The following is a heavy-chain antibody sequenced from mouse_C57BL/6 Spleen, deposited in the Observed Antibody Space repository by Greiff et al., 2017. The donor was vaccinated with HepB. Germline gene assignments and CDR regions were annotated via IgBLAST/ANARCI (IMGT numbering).Heavy chain of an antibody. CDR3: ARSEAQAKGSTFAY. CDR2: IYPGDGET. J-gene: IGHJ3*01. V-gene: IGHV1-80*01. D-gene: IGHD3-2*02. CDR1: GYAFSSYW. Sequence: VQRVESGAELVKPGASVKISCKASGYAFSSYWMNWVKQRPGKGLEWIGQIYPGDGETNYNGKFKGKATLTADKSSSTAYMQLSSLTSEDSAVYFCARSEAQAKGSTFAYWGQGTLVTVSA.